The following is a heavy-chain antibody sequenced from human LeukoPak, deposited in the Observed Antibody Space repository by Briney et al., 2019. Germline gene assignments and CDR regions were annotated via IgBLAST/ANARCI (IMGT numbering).Heavy chain of an antibody. D-gene: IGHD6-19*01. J-gene: IGHJ4*02. CDR3: AREGAVAGTSFDS. CDR2: ISYDGSKK. V-gene: IGHV3-30-3*01. CDR1: GDTFSSYF. Sequence: PGRSLRLSCAASGDTFSSYFMHWVRQAPGKGLEWVAVISYDGSKKYYADSVKGRFTISRDNSKNTLYLQMNSLTTEDTAVYSCAREGAVAGTSFDSWGQGTLVTVSS.